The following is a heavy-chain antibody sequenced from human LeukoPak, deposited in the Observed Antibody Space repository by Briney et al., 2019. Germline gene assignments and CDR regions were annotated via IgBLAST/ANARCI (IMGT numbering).Heavy chain of an antibody. J-gene: IGHJ5*02. CDR3: ARGLEWLTRRHTWFDP. D-gene: IGHD3-3*01. CDR2: IDPNSGDT. CDR1: GCTFTGYY. Sequence: ASVKVSCKTSGCTFTGYYMHWVRQAPGQGPEWMGCIDPNSGDTNYAQKFQGRVTMTTDTSTRTAYMELRSLRSDDTALYYCARGLEWLTRRHTWFDPWGQGTLVTVSS. V-gene: IGHV1-2*02.